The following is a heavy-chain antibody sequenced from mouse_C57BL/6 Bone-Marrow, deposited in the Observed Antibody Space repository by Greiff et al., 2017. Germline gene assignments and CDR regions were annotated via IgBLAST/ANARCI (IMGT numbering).Heavy chain of an antibody. CDR2: IDPETGGT. CDR1: GYTFTDYE. V-gene: IGHV1-15*01. CDR3: TRRGGYYTWFAY. J-gene: IGHJ3*01. Sequence: VKLMESGAELVRPGASVTLSCKASGYTFTDYEMHWVKQTPVHGLEWIGAIDPETGGTAYNQKFKGKAILTADKSSSTAYMELRSLTSEDSAVYYCTRRGGYYTWFAYWGQGTLVTVSA. D-gene: IGHD2-3*01.